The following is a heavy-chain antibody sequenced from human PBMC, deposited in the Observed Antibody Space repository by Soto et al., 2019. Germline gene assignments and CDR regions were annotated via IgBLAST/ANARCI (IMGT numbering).Heavy chain of an antibody. D-gene: IGHD6-13*01. Sequence: GGSLRLSCAASGFTFDDYAMHWVRQAPGKGLEWVSGISWNSGSIGYADSVKGRFTISRDNAKNSLYLQMNSLRAEDTALYYCATLVRDYWGQGTLVTVSS. CDR2: ISWNSGSI. J-gene: IGHJ4*02. CDR1: GFTFDDYA. V-gene: IGHV3-9*01. CDR3: ATLVRDY.